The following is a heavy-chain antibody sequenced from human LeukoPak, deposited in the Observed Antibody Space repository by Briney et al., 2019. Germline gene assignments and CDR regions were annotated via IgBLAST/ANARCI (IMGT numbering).Heavy chain of an antibody. Sequence: GASVKVSCKASGYTFTSYDINWVRQATGQGLEWMGWMNPNSGNTGSAQRFQGRITMTRDTSISTVYMELSSLRSEDTAVYYCARGPLVRLPSSFDPWGQGTLVTVSS. CDR1: GYTFTSYD. CDR2: MNPNSGNT. V-gene: IGHV1-8*01. D-gene: IGHD3-16*02. J-gene: IGHJ5*02. CDR3: ARGPLVRLPSSFDP.